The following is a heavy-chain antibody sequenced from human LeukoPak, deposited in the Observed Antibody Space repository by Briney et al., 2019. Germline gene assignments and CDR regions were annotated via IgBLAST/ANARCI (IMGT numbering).Heavy chain of an antibody. J-gene: IGHJ6*02. CDR2: IKQDGSEK. Sequence: GGSLRLSCAASGFTFSSYWMSWVRQAPGKGLEWVANIKQDGSEKYYVDSVKGRFTISRDNAKNSLYLQMNSLRAEDTAVYYCARDPTGDPYYYYGIDVWGQGTTVTVSS. CDR1: GFTFSSYW. CDR3: ARDPTGDPYYYYGIDV. V-gene: IGHV3-7*01. D-gene: IGHD3-10*01.